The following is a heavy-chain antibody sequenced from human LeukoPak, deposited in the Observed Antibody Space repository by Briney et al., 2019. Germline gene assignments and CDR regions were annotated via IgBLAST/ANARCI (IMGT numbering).Heavy chain of an antibody. CDR2: IYENDEK. CDR3: AHRHRGVASDI. J-gene: IGHJ3*02. V-gene: IGHV2-5*01. Sequence: SGPTLVNPTQTLTLTCTFSGFSFSFGGVGVGWIRQPPGGALEWLGVIYENDEKLYSSSLHNRLSITKDTSKNQVVLTMANMDPVDTATYYCAHRHRGVASDIWGHGTLVTVSS. CDR1: GFSFSFGGVG. D-gene: IGHD2-15*01.